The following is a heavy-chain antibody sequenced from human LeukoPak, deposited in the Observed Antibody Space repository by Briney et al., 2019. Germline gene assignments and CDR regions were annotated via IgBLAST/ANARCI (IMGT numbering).Heavy chain of an antibody. CDR2: IRYDGSNK. D-gene: IGHD3-10*01. CDR1: GFTFSSYG. J-gene: IGHJ4*02. Sequence: GGSLRLSCAASGFTFSSYGMHWVRQSSGKGLEWVAFIRYDGSNKYYADSVKGRFTISRDNSKNTLYLQMNSLRAEDTAVYYCASRGSGSYYSDDFDYWGQGTLVTVSS. V-gene: IGHV3-30*02. CDR3: ASRGSGSYYSDDFDY.